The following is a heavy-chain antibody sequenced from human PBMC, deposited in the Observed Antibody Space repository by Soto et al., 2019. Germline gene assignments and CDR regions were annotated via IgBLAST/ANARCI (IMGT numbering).Heavy chain of an antibody. Sequence: GESLKISCKGSGYSFTSYWISWVRQMPGKGLEWMGRIDPSDSYTNYSPSFQGHVTISADKSISTAYLQWSSLKASDTAMYYCAGRFDTLGYCSSTSCPTELDGVDVWGQGTTVTVSS. CDR1: GYSFTSYW. J-gene: IGHJ6*02. D-gene: IGHD2-2*01. V-gene: IGHV5-10-1*01. CDR3: AGRFDTLGYCSSTSCPTELDGVDV. CDR2: IDPSDSYT.